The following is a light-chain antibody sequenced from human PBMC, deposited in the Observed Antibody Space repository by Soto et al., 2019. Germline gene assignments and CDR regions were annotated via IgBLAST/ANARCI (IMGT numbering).Light chain of an antibody. CDR1: QSISSK. CDR3: QQYNIWSSIT. CDR2: GAS. J-gene: IGKJ5*01. Sequence: EIVMTQSPATLSVSPGERATLSCRASQSISSKVGWYQQKPGQAPRLLLYGASTRATGVPPRFSGSGSGTEFTLTNSRLQSEDFAVYYCQQYNIWSSITFGQGTRLEMK. V-gene: IGKV3-15*01.